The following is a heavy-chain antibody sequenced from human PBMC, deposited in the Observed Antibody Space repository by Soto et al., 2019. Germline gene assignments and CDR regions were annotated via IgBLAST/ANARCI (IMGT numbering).Heavy chain of an antibody. Sequence: SETLSLTCAVSGGSISSSNWWSWVRQPPGKGLEWIGEIYHSGSTNYNPSLKSRVTISVDKSKNQFSLKLSSVTAADTAVYYCARAFNDYVWGSYRYFGYWGQGTLVT. CDR1: GGSISSSNW. J-gene: IGHJ4*02. V-gene: IGHV4-4*02. D-gene: IGHD3-16*02. CDR2: IYHSGST. CDR3: ARAFNDYVWGSYRYFGY.